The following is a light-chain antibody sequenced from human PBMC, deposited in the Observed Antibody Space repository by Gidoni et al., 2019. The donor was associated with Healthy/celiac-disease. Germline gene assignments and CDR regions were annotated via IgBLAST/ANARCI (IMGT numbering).Light chain of an antibody. V-gene: IGKV1-39*01. Sequence: DIQMTQSPSSLSASVGDRVTITFRASQSISSYLNWYQQKPGKAPKLLIYAASSLQSGVPSRFSGSGSGKDFTLTISSLQPEDFATYYCKQSYSTWTFGQGTKVEIK. CDR2: AAS. CDR3: KQSYSTWT. J-gene: IGKJ1*01. CDR1: QSISSY.